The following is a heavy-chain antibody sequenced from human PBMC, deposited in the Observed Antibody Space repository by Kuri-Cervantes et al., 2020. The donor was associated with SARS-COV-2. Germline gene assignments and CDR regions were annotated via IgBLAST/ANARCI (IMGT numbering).Heavy chain of an antibody. D-gene: IGHD6-13*01. J-gene: IGHJ3*02. CDR2: ISSSSSYI. V-gene: IGHV3-21*01. Sequence: GESLKISCAASGFTFSSYSMNWVRQAPGKGLEWVSSISSSSSYIYYADSVKGRFTISRDNAKNSLYLQMNSLRAEDTAVYYCEWGAAGGWVYAFDIWGQGTMVTVSS. CDR1: GFTFSSYS. CDR3: EWGAAGGWVYAFDI.